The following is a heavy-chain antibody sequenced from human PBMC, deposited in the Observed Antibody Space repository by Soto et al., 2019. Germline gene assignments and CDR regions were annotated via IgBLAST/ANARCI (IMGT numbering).Heavy chain of an antibody. CDR1: GGSISSYC. V-gene: IGHV4-59*01. CDR2: IYYSGST. J-gene: IGHJ4*02. Sequence: PSETLSLTCTVSGGSISSYCWSWIRQPPGKGLEWIGYIYYSGSTNYNPSLKSRVTISVDRSKNQFSLKLSSVTAADTAVYYCARSEATVLDYWGQGTLVTVSS. CDR3: ARSEATVLDY. D-gene: IGHD4-17*01.